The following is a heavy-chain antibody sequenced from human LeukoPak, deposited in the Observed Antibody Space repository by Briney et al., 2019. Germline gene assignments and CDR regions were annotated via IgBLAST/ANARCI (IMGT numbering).Heavy chain of an antibody. D-gene: IGHD3-10*01. CDR1: GGSFSGYY. CDR2: INHSGST. J-gene: IGHJ5*02. V-gene: IGHV4-34*01. CDR3: ARGLRMVRGGSSNWFDP. Sequence: SETLSLTCAVYGGSFSGYYWSWIRQPPGKGLEWIGEINHSGSTNYNPSLKSRVTISVDTSKNQFSLKLSSVTAADTAVYYCARGLRMVRGGSSNWFDPWGQGTLVTVSS.